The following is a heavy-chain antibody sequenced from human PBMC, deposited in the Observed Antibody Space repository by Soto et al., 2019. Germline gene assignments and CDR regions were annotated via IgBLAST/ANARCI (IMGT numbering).Heavy chain of an antibody. CDR2: ISNDGMNT. CDR1: GFTFSSYA. Sequence: GGSLRLSCVASGFTFSSYALHWVRQAPGKGLEWVALISNDGMNTFYADSVKGRMTVSRDKAEKTMYLQMNSLTAEDTAVYYCAKGLRFMVHWGQGTVVTVSS. J-gene: IGHJ1*01. CDR3: AKGLRFMVH. D-gene: IGHD3-10*01. V-gene: IGHV3-30-3*02.